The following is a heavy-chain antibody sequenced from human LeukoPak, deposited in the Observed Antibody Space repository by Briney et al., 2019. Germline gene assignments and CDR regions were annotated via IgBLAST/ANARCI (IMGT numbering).Heavy chain of an antibody. CDR1: GFTFSDYT. Sequence: GGSLRLSCAASGFTFSDYTMNWVRQAPGKGLEWVSSIGSSGAYIYYADSVKGRFTISRDNAKNTLYLQMNSLRAEDTAVYYCARGRYCSSTNCHYYFEYWGQGTLVTVSS. CDR2: IGSSGAYI. CDR3: ARGRYCSSTNCHYYFEY. D-gene: IGHD2-2*01. J-gene: IGHJ4*02. V-gene: IGHV3-21*01.